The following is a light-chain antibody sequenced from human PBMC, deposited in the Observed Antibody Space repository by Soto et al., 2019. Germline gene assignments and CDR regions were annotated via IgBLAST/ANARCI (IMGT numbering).Light chain of an antibody. CDR2: GAS. J-gene: IGKJ4*01. CDR1: QGVRSNF. V-gene: IGKV3-20*01. CDR3: QQYGWSLT. Sequence: EIWLTQSRGTLSLSPGERSTLSCRASQGVRSNFLAWYQQKPGQAPRFLIYGASNRATGIPDRFSGSGSGTDFTLTISRLEPEDFAVYYCQQYGWSLTFGGGTKVDI.